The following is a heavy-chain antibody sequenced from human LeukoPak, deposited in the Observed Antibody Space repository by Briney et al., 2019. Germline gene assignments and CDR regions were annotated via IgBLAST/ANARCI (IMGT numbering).Heavy chain of an antibody. CDR2: INHSGST. V-gene: IGHV4-34*01. CDR1: GGSFSGYY. J-gene: IGHJ5*02. D-gene: IGHD6-19*01. CDR3: ARAVAGSKWFDP. Sequence: SETLSLTCAVYGGSFSGYYWSWIRQPPGEGLEWIGEINHSGSTNYNPSLKSRVTISVDTSKNQFSLKLSSGTAADTAVYYCARAVAGSKWFDPWGQGTLVTVSS.